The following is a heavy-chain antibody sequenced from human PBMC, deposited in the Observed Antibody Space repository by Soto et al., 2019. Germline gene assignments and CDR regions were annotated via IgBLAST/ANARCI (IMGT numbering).Heavy chain of an antibody. CDR2: IIPIFGTA. Sequence: QVQLVQSGAEVKKPGSSVKVSCKASGGTFSSYAITWVRQAPGQGLEWMGGIIPIFGTATYAQKSQGRVTITADESTSTAYMELSSLRSEDTAVYYCAREKGTDIVVVPAAIVYGMDVWGQGSTVTVSS. CDR1: GGTFSSYA. V-gene: IGHV1-69*01. CDR3: AREKGTDIVVVPAAIVYGMDV. J-gene: IGHJ6*02. D-gene: IGHD2-2*02.